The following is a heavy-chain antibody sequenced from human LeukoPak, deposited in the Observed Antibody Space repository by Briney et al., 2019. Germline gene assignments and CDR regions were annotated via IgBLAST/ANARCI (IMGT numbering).Heavy chain of an antibody. V-gene: IGHV4-34*01. CDR2: INHSGST. Sequence: SETLSLTCAVYGGSFSGYYWSWIRQPPGKGLEWIGEINHSGSTNYNPSLKSRVTISVDTSKNQFSLKLSSVTAADTAVYYCARGPFGDYVDYWGQGTLVTVSS. CDR3: ARGPFGDYVDY. J-gene: IGHJ4*02. CDR1: GGSFSGYY. D-gene: IGHD3-10*01.